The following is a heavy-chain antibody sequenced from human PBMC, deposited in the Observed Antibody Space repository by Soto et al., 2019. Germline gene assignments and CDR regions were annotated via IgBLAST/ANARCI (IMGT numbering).Heavy chain of an antibody. V-gene: IGHV1-69*05. CDR2: IIPIFGTA. CDR3: SRVDPGETSPFDH. CDR1: GGTFSSYT. D-gene: IGHD3-10*01. Sequence: GASVKVSCKASGGTFSSYTISWVRQAPGQGLEWMGGIIPIFGTANYARKFQGRVTMTRDTSTSTVYMEVSSLRSEDTAVYYCSRVDPGETSPFDHWGQGTLVTVSS. J-gene: IGHJ4*02.